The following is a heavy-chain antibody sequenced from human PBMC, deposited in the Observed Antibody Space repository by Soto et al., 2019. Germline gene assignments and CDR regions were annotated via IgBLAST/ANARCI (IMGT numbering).Heavy chain of an antibody. Sequence: QVQLVQSGAEVKKPGASVKVSCKASGYTFTGYYMHWVRQAPGQGLEWMGWINPNSGGTNYAQKFQGRVTMTRDTSISTAYMELSRLRSDDRAVYYCARVLRGELLLYYFDYWGQGTLVTVSS. CDR3: ARVLRGELLLYYFDY. D-gene: IGHD1-26*01. CDR1: GYTFTGYY. V-gene: IGHV1-2*02. J-gene: IGHJ4*02. CDR2: INPNSGGT.